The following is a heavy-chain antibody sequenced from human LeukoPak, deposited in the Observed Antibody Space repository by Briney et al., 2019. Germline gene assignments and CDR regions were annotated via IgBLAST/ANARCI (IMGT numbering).Heavy chain of an antibody. J-gene: IGHJ4*02. V-gene: IGHV4-39*02. Sequence: PSETLSLTCTVSGGSISSSSSYWGWVRQAPGKGLEWIGSIYYSGNTYYNPSLKSRVTISVDTSKNHFSLNLNSVTAADTAVYYCASGQPPYNGYYTSMLSTWGQGTLVTVSS. D-gene: IGHD5-12*01. CDR2: IYYSGNT. CDR3: ASGQPPYNGYYTSMLST. CDR1: GGSISSSSSY.